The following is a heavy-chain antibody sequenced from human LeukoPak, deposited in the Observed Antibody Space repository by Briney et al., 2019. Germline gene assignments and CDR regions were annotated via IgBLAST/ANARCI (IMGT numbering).Heavy chain of an antibody. CDR1: GYSFTNYW. CDR3: ARSGRLGYCSGGSCFRWDY. J-gene: IGHJ4*02. CDR2: ISTVNLVT. Sequence: GESLRISCKVSGYSFTNYWSGWGRQMRGKGLGRMGIISTVNLVTKNRPSVRGQVTISADKSISTAYLQWSSLTASDTPMYSCARSGRLGYCSGGSCFRWDYWGQGTLVTVSS. D-gene: IGHD2-15*01. V-gene: IGHV5-51*01.